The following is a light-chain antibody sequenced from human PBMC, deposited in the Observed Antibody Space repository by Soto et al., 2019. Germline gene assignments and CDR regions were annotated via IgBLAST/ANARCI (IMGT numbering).Light chain of an antibody. CDR3: EECNNWPPWT. CDR1: QSVSSN. CDR2: GAS. V-gene: IGKV3-15*01. Sequence: EIVMTQAQATLSVSPGERATLSCRASQSVSSNLAWYQQKPGQAPRLLVYGASTKATGIQARFSGSGSETEFTLTVSGLQSEDFAVYYCEECNNWPPWTFRQGTKVEIK. J-gene: IGKJ1*01.